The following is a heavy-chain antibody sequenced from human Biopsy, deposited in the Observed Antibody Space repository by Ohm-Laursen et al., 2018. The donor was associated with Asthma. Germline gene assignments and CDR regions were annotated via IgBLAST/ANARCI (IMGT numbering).Heavy chain of an antibody. CDR1: GYTFIGYH. CDR2: ISPNNGGT. D-gene: IGHD3-9*01. Sequence: ASVKVSCKTSGYTFIGYHIHWVRQAPGQGLEWMGRISPNNGGTNYAQKFQGRVTITRDTSASTAYMDLSSLRSEDTAVYYCARTYYDFLTGQVNDAFAIWGQGTMVTVSS. V-gene: IGHV1-2*06. CDR3: ARTYYDFLTGQVNDAFAI. J-gene: IGHJ3*02.